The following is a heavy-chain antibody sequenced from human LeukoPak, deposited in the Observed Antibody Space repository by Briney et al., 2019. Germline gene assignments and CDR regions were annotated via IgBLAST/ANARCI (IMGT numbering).Heavy chain of an antibody. CDR3: ARAYDSSGHCFDA. CDR2: INLSGST. V-gene: IGHV4-34*01. CDR1: GGSFSGYY. D-gene: IGHD3-22*01. Sequence: NPSETLSLTCAVYGGSFSGYYWSWIRQPPGKGLEWIGEINLSGSTKYNPALKSRVTISVDTSKNQFSLKLSSVTAADTAVYYCARAYDSSGHCFDAWGQGTLVTVSS. J-gene: IGHJ4*02.